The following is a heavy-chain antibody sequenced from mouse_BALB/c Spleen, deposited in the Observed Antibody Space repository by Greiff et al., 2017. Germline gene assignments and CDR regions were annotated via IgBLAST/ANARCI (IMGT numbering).Heavy chain of an antibody. CDR3: TREDGNYVPFAY. CDR1: GYTFTSYY. J-gene: IGHJ3*01. CDR2: INPSNGGT. Sequence: QVQLQQSGAELVKPGASVKLSCKASGYTFTSYYMYWVKQRPGQGLEWIGEINPSNGGTNFNEKFKSKATLTVDKSSSTAYMQLSSLTSEDSAVYYCTREDGNYVPFAYWGQGTLVTVSA. D-gene: IGHD2-1*01. V-gene: IGHV1S81*02.